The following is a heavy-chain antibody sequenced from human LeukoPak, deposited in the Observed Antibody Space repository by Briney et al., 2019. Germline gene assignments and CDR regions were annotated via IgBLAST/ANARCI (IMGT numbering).Heavy chain of an antibody. CDR2: ISSSGSTI. V-gene: IGHV3-11*01. CDR3: AREYNWYYGEPAYFDY. CDR1: GFTFSDYY. Sequence: GGSLRLSCAASGFTFSDYYMSWIRQAPGKGLEWVSYISSSGSTIYYADSVKGRFTISRDNAKNSLYLQMNSLRAEDTAVYYCAREYNWYYGEPAYFDYWGQGTLVTVSS. D-gene: IGHD1-7*01. J-gene: IGHJ4*02.